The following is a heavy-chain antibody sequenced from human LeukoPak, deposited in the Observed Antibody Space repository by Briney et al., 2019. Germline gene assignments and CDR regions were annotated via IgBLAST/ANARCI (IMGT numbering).Heavy chain of an antibody. CDR1: GFTFSSCA. J-gene: IGHJ4*02. CDR2: ISASGGTT. V-gene: IGHV3-23*01. D-gene: IGHD3-22*01. CDR3: AKDPTDFDSSGQTYFDY. Sequence: GGSLRLSCAASGFTFSSCAMSWVRQAPGKGLEWVSGISASGGTTYYADSVKGRFTISRDNSKNTLVLQLNSLRAEDTAVYYCAKDPTDFDSSGQTYFDYWGQGTLVTVSS.